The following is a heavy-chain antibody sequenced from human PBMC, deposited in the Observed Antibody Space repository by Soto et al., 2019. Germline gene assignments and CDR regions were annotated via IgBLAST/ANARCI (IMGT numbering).Heavy chain of an antibody. CDR1: GYTFTIYA. D-gene: IGHD6-13*01. CDR3: AREHVPVSAAAGANYYYYSGMDV. V-gene: IGHV1-3*01. CDR2: IYAGNGNT. J-gene: IGHJ6*02. Sequence: QVPLVQSGAEVKKPGASVKVSCKASGYTFTIYAMHWVRHAPGQRLEWMGWIYAGNGNTKYSQKFQGRVTITRDTSASTAYMELSSLSSEDTAVYYFAREHVPVSAAAGANYYYYSGMDVWGQGTTVTVFS.